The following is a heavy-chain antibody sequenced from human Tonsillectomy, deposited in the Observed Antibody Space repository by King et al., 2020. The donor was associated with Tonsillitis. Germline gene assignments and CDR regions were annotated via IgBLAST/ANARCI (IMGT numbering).Heavy chain of an antibody. CDR2: INPSGGST. D-gene: IGHD5-12*01. J-gene: IGHJ3*02. V-gene: IGHV1-46*01. Sequence: VQLVQSGAEVKKPGASVKVSCKASGYTFTSYYMHWVRQAPGQGLEWMGIINPSGGSTSYAQKFQGRVTMTRDTSTSTVYMELSSLRSDDTAVYYCAREKWLRHRDGAFDIWGQGTLVTVSS. CDR1: GYTFTSYY. CDR3: AREKWLRHRDGAFDI.